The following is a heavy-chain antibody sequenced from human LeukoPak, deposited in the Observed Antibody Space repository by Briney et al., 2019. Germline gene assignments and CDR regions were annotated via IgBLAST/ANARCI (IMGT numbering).Heavy chain of an antibody. Sequence: ASVKVSCKASGYTFTCYYMHWVRQAPGQGLEWMGWINPNSGDTNHAQKFQGRVTMTRDTSINTAYMELSRLRSDDTAVYYCARDRSPAPGRSYGRGHFDYWGQGTLVTVSS. CDR1: GYTFTCYY. D-gene: IGHD5-18*01. J-gene: IGHJ4*02. V-gene: IGHV1-2*02. CDR3: ARDRSPAPGRSYGRGHFDY. CDR2: INPNSGDT.